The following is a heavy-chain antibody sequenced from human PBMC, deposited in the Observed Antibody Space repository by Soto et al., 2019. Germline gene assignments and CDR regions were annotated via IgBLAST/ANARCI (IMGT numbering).Heavy chain of an antibody. J-gene: IGHJ6*02. Sequence: GGSLRLSCKASGFISGDYAMSWFRQAPGKGLEWVGFIRRKAYGGTTEYAASVKVRFTISRDDSKSIAYLQMNSLKTEDTAVYYCTREGRVTPYYYYGMDVWGQGTTVTVSS. CDR3: TREGRVTPYYYYGMDV. V-gene: IGHV3-49*03. D-gene: IGHD3-10*01. CDR1: GFISGDYA. CDR2: IRRKAYGGTT.